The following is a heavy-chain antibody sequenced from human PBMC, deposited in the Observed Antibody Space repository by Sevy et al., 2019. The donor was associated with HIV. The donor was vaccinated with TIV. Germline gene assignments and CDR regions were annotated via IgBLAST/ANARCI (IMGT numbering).Heavy chain of an antibody. D-gene: IGHD6-13*01. V-gene: IGHV3-30*02. J-gene: IGHJ4*02. CDR3: AKDLAGPGRRYFDY. Sequence: GGSLRLSCTASGFTFSNFGMHWVRQVPGKGLEWVTFIQYDGSDKYYAASVKGRFTISRDDSKNQLYLQMDSLRPEDTAIYYCAKDLAGPGRRYFDYWGQGTLVTVSS. CDR2: IQYDGSDK. CDR1: GFTFSNFG.